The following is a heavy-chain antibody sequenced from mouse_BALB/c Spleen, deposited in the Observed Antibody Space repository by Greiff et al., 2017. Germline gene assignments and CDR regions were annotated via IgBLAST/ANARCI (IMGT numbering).Heavy chain of an antibody. CDR3: ARDGYYGSPAWFAY. D-gene: IGHD1-1*01. CDR2: INSNGGST. Sequence: EVKLVESGGGLVQPGGSLKLSCAASGFTFSSYGMSWVRQTPDKRLELVATINSNGGSTYYPDSVKGRFTISRDNAKNTLYLQMSSLKSEDTAMYYCARDGYYGSPAWFAYWGQGTLVTVSA. CDR1: GFTFSSYG. J-gene: IGHJ3*01. V-gene: IGHV5-6-3*01.